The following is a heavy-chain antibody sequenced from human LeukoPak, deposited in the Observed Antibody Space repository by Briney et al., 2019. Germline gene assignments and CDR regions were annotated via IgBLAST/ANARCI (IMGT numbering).Heavy chain of an antibody. J-gene: IGHJ5*02. V-gene: IGHV4-39*07. Sequence: PSETLSLTCTVSGGSISSYYWGWIRQPPGKGLEWIGSIYYSGSTYYNPSLKSRVTISVDTSKNQFSLKLSSVTAADTAVYYCARVSTMVRGVMGTWFDPWGQGTLVTVSS. CDR1: GGSISSYY. D-gene: IGHD3-10*01. CDR3: ARVSTMVRGVMGTWFDP. CDR2: IYYSGST.